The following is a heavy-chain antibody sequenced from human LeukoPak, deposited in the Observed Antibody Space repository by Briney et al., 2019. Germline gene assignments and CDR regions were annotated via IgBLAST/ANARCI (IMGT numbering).Heavy chain of an antibody. Sequence: GGSLRLSCAASGFTFSSYGMHWVRQAPGKGLEWVAVISYDGSIKYYADSVKGRFTISRDNSKNTLYLEMNSLRAEGTAVYHCAKRYTSGWYYFDYWGQGTLVTVSS. V-gene: IGHV3-30*18. CDR2: ISYDGSIK. CDR1: GFTFSSYG. D-gene: IGHD6-19*01. CDR3: AKRYTSGWYYFDY. J-gene: IGHJ4*02.